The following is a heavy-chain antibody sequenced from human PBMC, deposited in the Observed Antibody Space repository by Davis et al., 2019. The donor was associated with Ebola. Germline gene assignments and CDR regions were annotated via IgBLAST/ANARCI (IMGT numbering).Heavy chain of an antibody. CDR2: IYHSGST. D-gene: IGHD6-13*01. Sequence: MPSETLSLTCAVSGGSISSGGYSWSWIRQPPGKGLEWIGYIYHSGSTYYNPSLKSRVTISVDRSKNQFSLKLSSVTAADTAVYYCARGFSSSWSDLDYWGQGTLVTVSS. J-gene: IGHJ4*02. V-gene: IGHV4-30-2*01. CDR3: ARGFSSSWSDLDY. CDR1: GGSISSGGYS.